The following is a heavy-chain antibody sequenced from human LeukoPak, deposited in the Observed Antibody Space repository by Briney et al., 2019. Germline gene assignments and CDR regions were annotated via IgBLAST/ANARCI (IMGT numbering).Heavy chain of an antibody. CDR3: AKGPAGGGEDY. CDR2: ISGSGGST. CDR1: GFTFSSYA. J-gene: IGHJ4*02. Sequence: PGGSLRLSCAASGFTFSSYAMSWVRQAPGKGLERVSTISGSGGSTYYADSVKGRFTISRDNSKNTLYLQMNSLRAEDTAIYYCAKGPAGGGEDYWGQGTLVTVSS. D-gene: IGHD4-23*01. V-gene: IGHV3-23*01.